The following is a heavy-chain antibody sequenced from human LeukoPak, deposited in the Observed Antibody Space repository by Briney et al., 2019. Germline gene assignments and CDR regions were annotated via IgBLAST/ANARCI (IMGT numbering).Heavy chain of an antibody. CDR1: GFTFNSHWYW. V-gene: IGHV3-74*01. Sequence: GGSLRLSCAASGFTFNSHWYWMHWVRQPPGKGLVWVSRISSDGSSTSYADSVKGRFTISRDNAENTLYLQMDSLRAEDTAVYYCARDGDCSGGTCYSGLNYWGQGTLVTVSS. D-gene: IGHD2-15*01. CDR3: ARDGDCSGGTCYSGLNY. J-gene: IGHJ4*02. CDR2: ISSDGSST.